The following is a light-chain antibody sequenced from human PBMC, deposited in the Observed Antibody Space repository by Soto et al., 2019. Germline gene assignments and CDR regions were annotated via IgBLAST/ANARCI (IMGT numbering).Light chain of an antibody. CDR2: GAS. CDR1: QSIQSD. V-gene: IGKV3-15*01. Sequence: EIVMTQSPATLSVSPGERAALSCRASQSIQSDLAWYQQKPGQGPRLLIYGASTRATGIPARFSGSGSGTEFTLTISRLQSEDFAIYSCLQYNFWRPYSFGQGTKLEI. J-gene: IGKJ2*03. CDR3: LQYNFWRPYS.